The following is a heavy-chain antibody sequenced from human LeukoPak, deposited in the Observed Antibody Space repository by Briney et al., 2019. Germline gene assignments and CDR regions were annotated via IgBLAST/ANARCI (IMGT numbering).Heavy chain of an antibody. CDR1: GGSFSGYY. CDR3: ARHKDGYNDI. Sequence: SETLSLTCAVYGGSFSGYYWSWIRQPPGKGLEWIGEINHSGSTNYNPSLKSRVTISVDTSKNQFSLKLSSVTAADTAVYYCARHKDGYNDIWGQGTMVTVSS. J-gene: IGHJ3*02. V-gene: IGHV4-34*01. CDR2: INHSGST. D-gene: IGHD5-24*01.